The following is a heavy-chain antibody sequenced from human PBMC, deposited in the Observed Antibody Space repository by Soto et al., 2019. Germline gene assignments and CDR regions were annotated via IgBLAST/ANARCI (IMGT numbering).Heavy chain of an antibody. D-gene: IGHD3-9*01. CDR2: IWYDGSKK. V-gene: IGHV3-33*01. Sequence: XLRLSCASSGCTISGDGLHWARQAPGKGLEWVAVIWYDGSKKDYAASVKGRYTISRDNSKNMLYLQMNSLRAEDTAVYYCARAHILTGRYLDYWGQGTLVTVSS. J-gene: IGHJ4*02. CDR3: ARAHILTGRYLDY. CDR1: GCTISGDG.